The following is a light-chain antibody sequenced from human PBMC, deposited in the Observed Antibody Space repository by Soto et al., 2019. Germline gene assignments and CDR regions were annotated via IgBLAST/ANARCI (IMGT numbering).Light chain of an antibody. CDR1: QGIRND. J-gene: IGKJ3*01. CDR2: AAS. V-gene: IGKV1-6*01. Sequence: AIQLTQSPSSLSASVGDRVTITCRASQGIRNDLGWYQQKPGKAPELLIYAASSLRSGVPSRFSGSGSARDFTLTINSLQPEDFATYYCLQDYNYPFTFGPGTKVDIK. CDR3: LQDYNYPFT.